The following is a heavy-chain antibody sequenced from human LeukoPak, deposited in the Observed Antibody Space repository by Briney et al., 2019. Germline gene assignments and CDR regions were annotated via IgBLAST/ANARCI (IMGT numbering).Heavy chain of an antibody. Sequence: PGGSLRLSCAASGFTFSAHSINWIRQAPGKGLEWVSSISSSSDYIYYADSVKGRFTISRDNAKNSLYLQMNSLRAEDTAVYYCARDITRYSGSYYPAFDIWGQGTMVTVTS. CDR2: ISSSSDYI. CDR3: ARDITRYSGSYYPAFDI. D-gene: IGHD1-26*01. CDR1: GFTFSAHS. V-gene: IGHV3-21*01. J-gene: IGHJ3*02.